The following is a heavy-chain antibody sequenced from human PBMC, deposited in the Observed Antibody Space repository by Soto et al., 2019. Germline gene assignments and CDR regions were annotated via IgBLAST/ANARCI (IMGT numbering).Heavy chain of an antibody. CDR3: AREGSGWSVGEYYFDY. Sequence: QVQLQESGPGLVKPSQTLSLTCTVSGGSISSGGYYWSWIRQHPGKGLEWIGYIYYSGRTYYNPSLESRVTMSVDTSKKQFSLKLSSVTAADTAVYYCAREGSGWSVGEYYFDYWGQGTLVTVSS. J-gene: IGHJ4*02. V-gene: IGHV4-31*03. CDR2: IYYSGRT. CDR1: GGSISSGGYY. D-gene: IGHD6-19*01.